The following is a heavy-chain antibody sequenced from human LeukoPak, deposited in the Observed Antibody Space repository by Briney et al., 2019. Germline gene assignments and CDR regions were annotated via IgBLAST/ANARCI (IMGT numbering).Heavy chain of an antibody. Sequence: GGSLRLSCAASGFTFSSYAMHWVRQAPGKGLEWVAVISYDGSNKYYADSVKGRFTISRDNSKNTLYLQMNSLRAEDTAVYYCARDQTAGSRDAFDIWGQGTMVTVSS. V-gene: IGHV3-30-3*01. D-gene: IGHD3-10*01. J-gene: IGHJ3*02. CDR2: ISYDGSNK. CDR3: ARDQTAGSRDAFDI. CDR1: GFTFSSYA.